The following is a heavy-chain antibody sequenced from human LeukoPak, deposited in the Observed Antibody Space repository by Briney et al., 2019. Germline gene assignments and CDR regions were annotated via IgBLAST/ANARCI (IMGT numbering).Heavy chain of an antibody. CDR1: GGSISSFY. J-gene: IGHJ3*01. Sequence: NPSETLSLTCTVSGGSISSFYWSWIRQPPGKGLEWIGYIYYSGTPNYNPSLKSRVTISVDTSKKQFSLKLSSVTAADTAVYYCAREESGYSNYDRAFDVWGQGTMVTVSS. D-gene: IGHD6-13*01. CDR2: IYYSGTP. CDR3: AREESGYSNYDRAFDV. V-gene: IGHV4-59*01.